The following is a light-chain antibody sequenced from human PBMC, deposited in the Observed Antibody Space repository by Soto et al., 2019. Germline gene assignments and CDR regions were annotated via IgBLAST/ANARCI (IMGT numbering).Light chain of an antibody. CDR3: QLYSTSILT. Sequence: EIMLTQSPGTLSLSPGERATLSCRASQSVSSSFLAWYQQKPGQAPRLLIYGASIRATGIPYRFSGSGWGRNCTLIISRLEPEDFVNYFHQLYSTSILTFGQGTSVEIK. J-gene: IGKJ1*01. CDR1: QSVSSSF. V-gene: IGKV3-20*01. CDR2: GAS.